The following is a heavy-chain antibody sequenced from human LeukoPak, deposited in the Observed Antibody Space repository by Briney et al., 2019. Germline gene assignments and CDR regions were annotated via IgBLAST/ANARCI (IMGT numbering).Heavy chain of an antibody. J-gene: IGHJ5*02. CDR3: ARGRATPIGYCSSTSCYTFWRNWFDP. V-gene: IGHV4-4*02. CDR2: INHSGST. Sequence: SGTLSLTCAVSGGSISSSNWWSWVRQPPGKGLEWIGEINHSGSTNYNPSLKSRVTISVDTSKNQFSLKLSSVTAADTAVYYCARGRATPIGYCSSTSCYTFWRNWFDPWGQGTLVTVSS. D-gene: IGHD2-2*02. CDR1: GGSISSSNW.